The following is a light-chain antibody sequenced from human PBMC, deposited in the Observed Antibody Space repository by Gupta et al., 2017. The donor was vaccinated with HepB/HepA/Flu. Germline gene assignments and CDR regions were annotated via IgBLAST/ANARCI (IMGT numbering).Light chain of an antibody. V-gene: IGLV3-21*03. CDR2: DDS. CDR3: QVWDNRSDNV. CDR1: NIGTKR. Sequence: NVLTQPPSVSVAPGKPARITCGGNNIGTKRINWYQQRPGQAPVVVVYDDSDRPSGIPERISGSNSGNTATLTISRVEAGDEADYGCQVWDNRSDNVFGTGTKVTVL. J-gene: IGLJ1*01.